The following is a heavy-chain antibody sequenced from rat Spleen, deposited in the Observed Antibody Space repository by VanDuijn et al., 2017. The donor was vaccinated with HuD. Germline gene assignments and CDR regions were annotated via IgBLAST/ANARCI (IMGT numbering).Heavy chain of an antibody. CDR2: ISNSGGST. Sequence: EVQLVESGGGLVQPGRSLKVSCAASGFTFSNFYMAWVRQAPTKGLEWVASISNSGGSTHYRDSAKGRFTISRDNLKSTLYLQMDSLRSEDTATYYCTRDGVTFDYWGQGTLVTVSS. D-gene: IGHD1-1*01. CDR3: TRDGVTFDY. J-gene: IGHJ3*01. V-gene: IGHV5S23*01. CDR1: GFTFSNFY.